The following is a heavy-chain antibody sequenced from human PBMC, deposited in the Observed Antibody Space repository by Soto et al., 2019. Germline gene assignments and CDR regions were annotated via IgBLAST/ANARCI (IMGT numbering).Heavy chain of an antibody. CDR3: ALLHVVPAAIEGNWFDP. J-gene: IGHJ5*02. V-gene: IGHV1-18*04. Sequence: GASVKVSCKASGYTFTSYGISWVRQAPGQGLEWMGWISAYNGNTNYAQKLQGRVTMTTDTSTSTAYMELRSLRSDDTAVYYCALLHVVPAAIEGNWFDPWGQGTLVTVSS. CDR2: ISAYNGNT. D-gene: IGHD2-2*02. CDR1: GYTFTSYG.